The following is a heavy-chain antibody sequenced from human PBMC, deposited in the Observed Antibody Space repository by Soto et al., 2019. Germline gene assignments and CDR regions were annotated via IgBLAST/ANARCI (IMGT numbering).Heavy chain of an antibody. J-gene: IGHJ5*02. CDR1: GFTFSSYA. CDR2: IIGSGGST. D-gene: IGHD5-18*01. CDR3: AKVRTAYMTPKNWFDX. Sequence: GSLRLSCSASGFTFSSYAMIWVRQAPGKGLEWVSSIIGSGGSTYYADSVKGRFTISRDNSKNTLYLQMNSLRAEDTAVYYCAKVRTAYMTPKNWFDXLGQGTPVTGSX. V-gene: IGHV3-23*01.